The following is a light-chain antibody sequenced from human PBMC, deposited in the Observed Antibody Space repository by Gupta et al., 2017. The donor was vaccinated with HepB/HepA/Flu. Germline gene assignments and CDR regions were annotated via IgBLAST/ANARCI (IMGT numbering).Light chain of an antibody. CDR3: QHLGT. CDR2: KAS. Sequence: DIQLTPSPSTLSASVGDSVTITCRASQSISSWLAWYQQKPGNAPKLLIYKASSLESGVPSRCSGSGSGTEFTLTISSLQPDDFATYYCQHLGTFGQGTKVEIK. CDR1: QSISSW. V-gene: IGKV1-5*03. J-gene: IGKJ1*01.